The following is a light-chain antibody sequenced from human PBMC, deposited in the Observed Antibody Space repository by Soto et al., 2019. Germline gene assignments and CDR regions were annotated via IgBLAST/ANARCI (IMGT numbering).Light chain of an antibody. J-gene: IGKJ5*01. CDR3: QQYNEWPIT. Sequence: VRTQSPATRSLSPGERATLSCRASQSVSSLLAWYQQKPGQAPRLLIYRASTRATGIPGRFSGSGSGTEFTLTITSLQSEDFAVYYCQQYNEWPITFGQRTRLEI. CDR2: RAS. V-gene: IGKV3-15*01. CDR1: QSVSSL.